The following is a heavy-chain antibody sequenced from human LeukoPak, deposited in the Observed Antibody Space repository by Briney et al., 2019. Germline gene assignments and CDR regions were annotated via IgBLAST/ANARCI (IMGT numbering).Heavy chain of an antibody. CDR1: GYSICIGYY. CDR3: ARQGSSTSSYYYMDV. Sequence: SETLSLTCAVSGYSICIGYYWGWIRQPPGKGLEWIGNIYHSGSTYYNPSLKSRVTISVDTSKNQLSLKLSSVTAADTAVYYCARQGSSTSSYYYMDVWGKGTTVTVSS. CDR2: IYHSGST. D-gene: IGHD2-2*01. V-gene: IGHV4-38-2*01. J-gene: IGHJ6*03.